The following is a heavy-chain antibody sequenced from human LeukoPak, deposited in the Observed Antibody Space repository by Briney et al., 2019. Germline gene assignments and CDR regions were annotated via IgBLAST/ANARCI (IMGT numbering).Heavy chain of an antibody. Sequence: SETLSLTCAVSGGSISSGGYSWSWIRQPPGKGPEWIGYIYHSGSTYYNPSLKSRVTISVDRSKNQFSLKLSSVTAADTAVYYCARSNVGYFDYWGQGTLVTVSS. CDR3: ARSNVGYFDY. CDR1: GGSISSGGYS. CDR2: IYHSGST. J-gene: IGHJ4*02. V-gene: IGHV4-30-2*01. D-gene: IGHD1-26*01.